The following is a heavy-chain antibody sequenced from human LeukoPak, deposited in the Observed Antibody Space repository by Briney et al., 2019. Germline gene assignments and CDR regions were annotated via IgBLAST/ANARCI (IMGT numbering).Heavy chain of an antibody. J-gene: IGHJ4*02. CDR1: GGSFSGYY. Sequence: PSETLSLTCAVYGGSFSGYYWSWIRQPPGKGLEWIGEINHSGSTNYNPSLKSRVTISVDTSKNQFSLRLSPVTAADTAVYYCARVTFGGVIVDWGQGTLVTVSS. CDR3: ARVTFGGVIVD. CDR2: INHSGST. D-gene: IGHD3-16*02. V-gene: IGHV4-34*01.